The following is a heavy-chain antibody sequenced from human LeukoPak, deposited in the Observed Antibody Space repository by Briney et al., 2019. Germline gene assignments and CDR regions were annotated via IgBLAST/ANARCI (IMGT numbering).Heavy chain of an antibody. CDR2: IYYDGST. CDR3: ARGSYRDGYNY. Sequence: TPETLSLTCTVSGASISSGDFYWSWIRQPPGKGLEWIGYIYYDGSTYYNPSLKNRLTISIDTSQNQFSLNLYAVTAADTAVYYCARGSYRDGYNYWGQGTPVIVSS. J-gene: IGHJ4*02. CDR1: GASISSGDFY. D-gene: IGHD5-24*01. V-gene: IGHV4-30-4*01.